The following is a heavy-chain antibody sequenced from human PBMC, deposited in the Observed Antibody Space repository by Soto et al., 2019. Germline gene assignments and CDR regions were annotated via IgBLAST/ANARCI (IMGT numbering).Heavy chain of an antibody. Sequence: SGPTLVNPPQSLTLTCSFSGFSLTTTEVAVGWIRQPPGKALEWLALIYWDDDKRYSPSLKSSLTITKDTAKNQVVLTMTNVHPEDTATYYCIQSRCGGDCLQSYASYYYYGMDVWGQGTTVTVSS. CDR3: IQSRCGGDCLQSYASYYYYGMDV. V-gene: IGHV2-5*02. J-gene: IGHJ6*02. CDR1: GFSLTTTEVA. D-gene: IGHD2-21*02. CDR2: IYWDDDK.